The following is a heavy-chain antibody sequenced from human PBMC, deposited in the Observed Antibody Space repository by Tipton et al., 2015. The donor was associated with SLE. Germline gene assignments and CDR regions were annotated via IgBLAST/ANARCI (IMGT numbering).Heavy chain of an antibody. J-gene: IGHJ2*01. Sequence: GSLRLSCAASGFTFRDYYMSWIRQAPGKGLEWVSYISRSGNSIYYADSVKGRFTISRDNAKNSLYLQMNSLRAEDTAVYYCARGLEVGTTGYFDLWGRGTLVTVSS. D-gene: IGHD1-26*01. CDR2: ISRSGNSI. V-gene: IGHV3-11*01. CDR1: GFTFRDYY. CDR3: ARGLEVGTTGYFDL.